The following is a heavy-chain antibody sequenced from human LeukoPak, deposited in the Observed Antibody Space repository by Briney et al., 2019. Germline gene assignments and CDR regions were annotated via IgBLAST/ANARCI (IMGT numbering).Heavy chain of an antibody. CDR3: AKTGRGYYYYYGMDV. CDR2: ISGSGGST. V-gene: IGHV3-23*01. Sequence: PGGSLRLSCAASGFTFSSYAMSWVRQAPGKGLEWVSAISGSGGSTYYADSVKGRFTISRDNSKNTLYLHMNSLRAEDTAVYYCAKTGRGYYYYYGMDVWGQGTTVTVSS. D-gene: IGHD1-14*01. CDR1: GFTFSSYA. J-gene: IGHJ6*02.